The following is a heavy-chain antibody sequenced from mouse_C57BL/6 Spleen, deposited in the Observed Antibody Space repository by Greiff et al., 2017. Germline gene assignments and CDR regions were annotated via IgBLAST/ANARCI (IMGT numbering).Heavy chain of an antibody. CDR1: GFTFSDYY. Sequence: EVQVVESEGGLVQPGSSMKISCTASGFTFSDYYMAWVRQVPEKGLEWVANINYDGSSTYYLDSLKSRFIISRDNAKNILYLQMSSLKSEDTATYYCARERDYSNYGYAMDYWGQGTSVTVSS. J-gene: IGHJ4*01. D-gene: IGHD2-5*01. V-gene: IGHV5-16*01. CDR2: INYDGSST. CDR3: ARERDYSNYGYAMDY.